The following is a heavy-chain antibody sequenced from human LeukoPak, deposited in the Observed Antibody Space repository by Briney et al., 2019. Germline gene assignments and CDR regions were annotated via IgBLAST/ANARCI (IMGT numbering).Heavy chain of an antibody. Sequence: VASVKVSCKASGGTFSSYAISWVRQAPGQGLEWMGRIIPILGIANYAQKFQGRVTITADKSTSTAYMELSSLRSEDTAVYYCARDSGSSSWLDAFDIWGQGTMVTVSS. CDR2: IIPILGIA. CDR3: ARDSGSSSWLDAFDI. J-gene: IGHJ3*02. CDR1: GGTFSSYA. D-gene: IGHD6-13*01. V-gene: IGHV1-69*04.